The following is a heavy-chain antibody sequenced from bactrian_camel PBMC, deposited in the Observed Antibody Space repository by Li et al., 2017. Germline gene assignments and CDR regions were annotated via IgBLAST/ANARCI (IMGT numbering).Heavy chain of an antibody. CDR2: FGSGGNT. J-gene: IGHJ6*01. CDR1: GLTYSNYC. V-gene: IGHV3S53*01. CDR3: AVDLGDPRYCDDRYFWGGDFGY. D-gene: IGHD5*01. Sequence: HVQLVESGGDSVQAGGSLRLQCAVSGLTYSNYCMGWFRVAPGKEREEVAGFGSGGNTSIADSVKGRFNIFWDGARNTVNLQMNDLKPEDTATYTCAVDLGDPRYCDDRYFWGGDFGYWGHGTQVTVS.